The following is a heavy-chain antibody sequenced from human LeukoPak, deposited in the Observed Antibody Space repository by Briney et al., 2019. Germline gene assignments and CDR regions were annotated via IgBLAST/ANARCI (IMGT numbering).Heavy chain of an antibody. CDR3: SRESGPFCPFGY. J-gene: IGHJ4*02. D-gene: IGHD1-26*01. CDR2: ISLAGQT. Sequence: MASETLSLTCGVSGGSISSTNWWSWLRQPPGQGLEWIGEISLAGQTNYNPSLNGRVTMSLDKSSNQLSLHLTSVTAADTATYVCSRESGPFCPFGYWGQGTLVIVSS. CDR1: GGSISSTNW. V-gene: IGHV4/OR15-8*02.